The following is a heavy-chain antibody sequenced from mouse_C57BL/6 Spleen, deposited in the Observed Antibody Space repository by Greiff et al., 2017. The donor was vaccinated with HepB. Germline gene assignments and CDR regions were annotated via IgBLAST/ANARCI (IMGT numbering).Heavy chain of an antibody. CDR1: GFSLTSYG. V-gene: IGHV2-5*01. Sequence: VKLMESGPGLVQPSQSLSITCTVSGFSLTSYGVHWVRQSPGKGLEWLGVIWRGGSTDYNAAFMSRLSITKDNSKSQVFFKMNSLQADDTAIYYCAKENYGYDEGFYFDYWGQGTTLTVSS. CDR2: IWRGGST. CDR3: AKENYGYDEGFYFDY. J-gene: IGHJ2*01. D-gene: IGHD2-2*01.